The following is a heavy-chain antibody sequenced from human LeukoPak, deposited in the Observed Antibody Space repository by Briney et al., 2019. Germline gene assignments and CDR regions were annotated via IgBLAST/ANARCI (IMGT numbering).Heavy chain of an antibody. J-gene: IGHJ5*02. CDR3: VGSSGYFGSFXP. CDR2: IYTSGST. V-gene: IGHV4-61*02. CDR1: GGSISSGSYY. D-gene: IGHD3-22*01. Sequence: SETLSLTCTVSGGSISSGSYYWSWIRQPAGKGLEWIGRIYTSGSTNYNPSLKSRVTISVDTSKNQFSLKLSSVTAADTAVYYCVGSSGYFGSFXPXXXGTLVT.